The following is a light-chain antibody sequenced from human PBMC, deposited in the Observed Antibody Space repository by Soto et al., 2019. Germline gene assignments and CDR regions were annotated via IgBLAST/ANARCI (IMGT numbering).Light chain of an antibody. CDR1: SSNIGKYY. CDR2: ENV. CDR3: GTWDSSLTTFV. V-gene: IGLV1-51*02. J-gene: IGLJ1*01. Sequence: QSVLTQPPSVSAAPGQKVTMSCSGSSSNIGKYYVSWHQQLPGTAPKLLIYENVKRPSGIPDRFSGSKSGTSATLGITGLQTGDEADYYCGTWDSSLTTFVFGTG.